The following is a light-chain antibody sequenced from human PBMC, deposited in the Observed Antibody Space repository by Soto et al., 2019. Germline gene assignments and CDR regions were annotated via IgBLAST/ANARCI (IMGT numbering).Light chain of an antibody. J-gene: IGKJ2*01. Sequence: DIQMTQSPSSLSASLGDRVSITCRASQSINNYLNWYQQEEGKAPKLLIYAATSLQSGVPSRFSGSGSGTEFTLTISSLQPGDSAPYYCQQSYNSPYTFGMGTKLEIK. CDR2: AAT. CDR1: QSINNY. CDR3: QQSYNSPYT. V-gene: IGKV1-39*01.